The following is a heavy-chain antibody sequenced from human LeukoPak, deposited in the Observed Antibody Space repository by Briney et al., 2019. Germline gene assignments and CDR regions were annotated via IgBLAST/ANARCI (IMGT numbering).Heavy chain of an antibody. D-gene: IGHD6-13*01. J-gene: IGHJ4*02. CDR1: GGSISSGGYY. Sequence: SETLSLTCTVSGGSISSGGYYWSWIRQHPGKGLEWIGYIYYSGSTYYNPSLKSRVTISVDTSKNQFSLKLSSVTAADTAVYYCARRYSSSWYVGYWGQGTLVTVSS. CDR3: ARRYSSSWYVGY. V-gene: IGHV4-31*03. CDR2: IYYSGST.